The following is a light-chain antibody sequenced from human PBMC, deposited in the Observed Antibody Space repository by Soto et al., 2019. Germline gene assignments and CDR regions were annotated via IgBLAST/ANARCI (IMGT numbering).Light chain of an antibody. J-gene: IGKJ2*01. CDR1: QSIDSW. Sequence: DIPMTQSPSTLSASVGDRVTIACRASQSIDSWLPWYQQKPGKAPKFLIYDASELESGVPSRFSGSGSGTEFTLTISSLQPDDFATYYCQQYRGKPFTFGQGTKVEIK. V-gene: IGKV1-5*01. CDR3: QQYRGKPFT. CDR2: DAS.